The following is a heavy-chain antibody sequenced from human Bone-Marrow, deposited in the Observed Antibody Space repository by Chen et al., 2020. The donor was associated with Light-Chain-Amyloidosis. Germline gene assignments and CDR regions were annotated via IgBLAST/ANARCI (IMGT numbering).Heavy chain of an antibody. J-gene: IGHJ4*02. D-gene: IGHD3-9*01. V-gene: IGHV3-74*01. CDR1: GFSFSTYW. CDR2: TNSAGTST. CDR3: ARTTLRYLDY. Sequence: EVLLVESGGEVVQPGGSLRLSSTASGFSFSTYWMHWVRQSPGKGLVSVSRTNSAGTSTTYADSVKGRFTVSRDNTKNTMYLEMNSLRVEDTSVYYCARTTLRYLDYWGQGTLVTVSS.